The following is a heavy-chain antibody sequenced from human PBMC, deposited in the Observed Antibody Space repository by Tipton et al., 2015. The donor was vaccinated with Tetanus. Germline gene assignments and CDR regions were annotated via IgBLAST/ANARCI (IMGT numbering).Heavy chain of an antibody. CDR3: ARVFTRGYTYGTTFDY. Sequence: TLSLTCTVSGGSISSFYWYWIRQPPGKGLEWIGYIYYSGTTYYNPSLKSRVTISVDTSNNQFSLKVTSVTAADTAVYYCARVFTRGYTYGTTFDYWGQGTLVTVSS. CDR2: IYYSGTT. V-gene: IGHV4-59*08. J-gene: IGHJ4*02. D-gene: IGHD5-18*01. CDR1: GGSISSFY.